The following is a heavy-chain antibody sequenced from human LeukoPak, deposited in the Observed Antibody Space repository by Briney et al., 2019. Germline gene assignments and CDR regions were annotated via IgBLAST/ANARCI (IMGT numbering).Heavy chain of an antibody. J-gene: IGHJ4*02. CDR3: GRGRGGLGAVAGTVDY. CDR2: IKQDGSEK. D-gene: IGHD6-19*01. V-gene: IGHV3-7*01. Sequence: GGSLRLSCAASGFTFSSYCMSWVRQAPGKGLEWVASIKQDGSEKYYVDSVKGRFTISRDNADNSLYLQMNSLRAEDTAMYYCGRGRGGLGAVAGTVDYWGQGTLVTVSS. CDR1: GFTFSSYC.